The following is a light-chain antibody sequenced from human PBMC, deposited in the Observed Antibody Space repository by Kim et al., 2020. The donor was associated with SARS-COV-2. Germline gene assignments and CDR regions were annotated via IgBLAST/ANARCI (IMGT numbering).Light chain of an antibody. CDR2: NDR. CDR3: QVWDNTSDQYV. V-gene: IGLV3-21*04. J-gene: IGLJ1*01. Sequence: SYELTQPPSVSVAPGKTARITCGGDNIESKIVHWYQQRPGQAPVMVIYNDRDRPSGIPERFSGSNSRNSATLTIRRVEAGDEADYYCQVWDNTSDQYVFGIGTKVTVL. CDR1: NIESKI.